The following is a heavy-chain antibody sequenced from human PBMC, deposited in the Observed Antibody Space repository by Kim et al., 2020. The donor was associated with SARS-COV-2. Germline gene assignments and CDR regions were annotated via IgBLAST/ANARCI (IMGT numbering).Heavy chain of an antibody. CDR3: AKGDRWLAPCHN. J-gene: IGHJ4*02. Sequence: GGSLRLSCAASGFTFSNYGMHWVRQAPGKGLEWVAVIIHDGSQKFYTDSVKGRFTISRDNSENTLSLQMNSLRDEDTATYYCAKGDRWLAPCHNWGQGTLVTVSS. D-gene: IGHD6-19*01. CDR2: IIHDGSQK. CDR1: GFTFSNYG. V-gene: IGHV3-30*18.